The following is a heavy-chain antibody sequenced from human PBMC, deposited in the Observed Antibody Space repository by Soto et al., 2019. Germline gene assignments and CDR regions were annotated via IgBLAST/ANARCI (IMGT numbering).Heavy chain of an antibody. CDR3: AKGWMATVTYSDY. J-gene: IGHJ4*02. D-gene: IGHD4-17*01. CDR2: ITGSGGST. CDR1: GFTFSNYA. V-gene: IGHV3-23*01. Sequence: EMYLLESGGGLVQPGGSLRLSCAASGFTFSNYAMSWVRQAPGKGLEWVSAITGSGGSTFYADSVKGRFTISRDNSENTLLLQMNSLRVEDTAMYYCAKGWMATVTYSDYWGQGTLVTVSS.